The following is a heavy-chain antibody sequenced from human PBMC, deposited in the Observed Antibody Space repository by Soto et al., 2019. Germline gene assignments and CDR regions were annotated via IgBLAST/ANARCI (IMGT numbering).Heavy chain of an antibody. CDR3: AAEEYSSSSGVDY. J-gene: IGHJ4*02. Sequence: QMQLVQSGPEVKKPGTSVKVSCKASGFTFTSSAVQWVRQARGQRLEWIGWIVVGSGNTNYAPKFQERVTITRDMSASTAYMELSSLRSEDTAVYYCAAEEYSSSSGVDYWGQGTLVTVSS. CDR1: GFTFTSSA. V-gene: IGHV1-58*01. CDR2: IVVGSGNT. D-gene: IGHD6-6*01.